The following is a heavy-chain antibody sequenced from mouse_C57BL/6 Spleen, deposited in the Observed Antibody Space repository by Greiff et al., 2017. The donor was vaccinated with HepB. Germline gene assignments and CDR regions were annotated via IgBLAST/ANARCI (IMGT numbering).Heavy chain of an antibody. Sequence: QVQLKQSGAELVRPGASVTLSCKASGYTFTDYEMHWVKQTPVHGLEWIGAIDPETGGTAYNQKFKGKAILTADKSSSTAYMELRSLTSEDSAVYYCTRLGGYSYYAMDHWGQGTSVTVSS. CDR1: GYTFTDYE. J-gene: IGHJ4*01. V-gene: IGHV1-15*01. CDR2: IDPETGGT. CDR3: TRLGGYSYYAMDH. D-gene: IGHD2-3*01.